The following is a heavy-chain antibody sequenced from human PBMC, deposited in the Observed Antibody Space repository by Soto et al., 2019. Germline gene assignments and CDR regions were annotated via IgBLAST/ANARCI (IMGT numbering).Heavy chain of an antibody. CDR1: GGSISSGGYY. D-gene: IGHD3-3*01. J-gene: IGHJ5*02. CDR2: IYYSGST. V-gene: IGHV4-31*03. Sequence: QVQLQESGPGLVKPSQTLSLTCTVSGGSISSGGYYWIWIRQHPGKGLEWIGYIYYSGSTYYNPSLKSRVTISVDTSKNQFSLKLSSVTAADTAVYYCARGVTIFGWFDPWGQGTLVTVSS. CDR3: ARGVTIFGWFDP.